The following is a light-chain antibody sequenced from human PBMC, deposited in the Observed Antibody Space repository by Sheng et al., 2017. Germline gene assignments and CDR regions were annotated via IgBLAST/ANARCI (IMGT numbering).Light chain of an antibody. CDR3: QQATHFPLT. V-gene: IGKV1-39*01. CDR1: QSISSY. Sequence: DIQMTQSPSSLSASVGDRVTITCRASQSISSYLNWYQQKPGKAPKLLIYAASSLQSGVPSRFSGSGSGTDFTFTISSLQPEDFATYYCQQATHFPLTFGPGTKLDIK. J-gene: IGKJ3*01. CDR2: AAS.